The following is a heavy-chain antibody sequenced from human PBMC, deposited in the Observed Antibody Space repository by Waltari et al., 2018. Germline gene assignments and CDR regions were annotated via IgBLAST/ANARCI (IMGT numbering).Heavy chain of an antibody. D-gene: IGHD3-9*01. CDR2: ISGSGGST. V-gene: IGHV3-23*01. J-gene: IGHJ4*02. CDR1: GFTFSSYA. Sequence: EVQLLESGGGLVQPGGSLRLSCAASGFTFSSYALRWVRPSPGKGLEWVSAISGSGGSTYYADSVKGRFTISRDNSKNTLYLQMNSLRAEDTAVYYCAKYRNYDILTGLHNWGQGTLVTVSS. CDR3: AKYRNYDILTGLHN.